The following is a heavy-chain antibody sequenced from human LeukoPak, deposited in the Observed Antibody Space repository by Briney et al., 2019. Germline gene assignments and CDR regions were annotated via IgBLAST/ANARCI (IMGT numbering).Heavy chain of an antibody. D-gene: IGHD4/OR15-4a*01. CDR2: INPNSGGT. V-gene: IGHV1-2*06. J-gene: IGHJ4*02. CDR3: ARDPPNDFGYFDY. CDR1: GYTFTGYY. Sequence: SXKASGYTFTGYYMHGVRQAPGEGGEWMGRINPNSGGTNYAQKFQGRVTINRDTTIRTVYMELSRLRSADTAVYYCARDPPNDFGYFDYWGQGTLVTVSS.